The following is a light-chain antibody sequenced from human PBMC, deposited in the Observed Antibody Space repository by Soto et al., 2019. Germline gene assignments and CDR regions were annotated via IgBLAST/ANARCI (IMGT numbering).Light chain of an antibody. CDR2: DVR. V-gene: IGLV2-11*01. Sequence: QSALTQPRSVSGSPGQSVTISCTGTSSDVGAYVYVSWYQQHPGKAPKLTIYDVRKRPSGVPDRFSGSKSGNTASLTITGLQAEDEADYFCCSYGGSANMIFGGGTKLTVL. J-gene: IGLJ2*01. CDR1: SSDVGAYVY. CDR3: CSYGGSANMI.